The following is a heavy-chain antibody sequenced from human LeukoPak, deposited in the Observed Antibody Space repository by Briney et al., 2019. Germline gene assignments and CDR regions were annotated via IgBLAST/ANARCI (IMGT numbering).Heavy chain of an antibody. CDR2: IRSKANSYAT. V-gene: IGHV3-73*01. CDR1: GFTFSGSA. J-gene: IGHJ4*02. CDR3: AKDLDWQIDY. D-gene: IGHD3-9*01. Sequence: GGSLRLSCAASGFTFSGSAMHWVRQASGKGLEWVGRIRSKANSYATAYAASVKGRFTISRDDSKNTLYLQMNSLRAEDTAVYYCAKDLDWQIDYWGQGTLVTVSS.